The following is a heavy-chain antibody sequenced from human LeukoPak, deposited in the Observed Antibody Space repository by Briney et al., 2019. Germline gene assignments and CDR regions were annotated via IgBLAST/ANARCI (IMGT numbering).Heavy chain of an antibody. D-gene: IGHD4-17*01. CDR3: ATVKYDYGDPVGWFDP. CDR1: GSPFSASA. V-gene: IGHV3-23*01. CDR2: ILSTGTT. J-gene: IGHJ5*02. Sequence: PGGSLRLSCAASGSPFSASAMTWVRQAPGKGLEWVSHILSTGTTYYADSVRGRFTISRDNSKNTLSLLMTSLRADDTAVYYCATVKYDYGDPVGWFDPWGQGTLVTVSS.